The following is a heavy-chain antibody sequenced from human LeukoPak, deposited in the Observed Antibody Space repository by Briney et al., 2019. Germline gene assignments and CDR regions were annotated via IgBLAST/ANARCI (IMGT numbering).Heavy chain of an antibody. D-gene: IGHD6-19*01. Sequence: KPGGSLRLSCAASGLTFSSYSMNWVRQAPGKGLEWVSSISSSSYIYYADSVKGRFTISRDNAKNSLYLQMNSLRAEDTAVYYCARVVEIAVAGPGYWGEGTTVTVSS. CDR3: ARVVEIAVAGPGY. CDR1: GLTFSSYS. CDR2: ISSSSYI. J-gene: IGHJ6*04. V-gene: IGHV3-21*01.